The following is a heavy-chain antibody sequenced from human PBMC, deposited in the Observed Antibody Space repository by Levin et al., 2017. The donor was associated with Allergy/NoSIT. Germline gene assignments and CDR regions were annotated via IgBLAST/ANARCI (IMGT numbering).Heavy chain of an antibody. CDR2: ISTYNGHT. J-gene: IGHJ5*02. CDR3: AGDRVTLVQGEFDP. CDR1: GYTFTMFG. Sequence: ASVKVSCKASGYTFTMFGINWVRQAPGQGLEWMGWISTYNGHTKYAEKLQGRLTMTTDTSTTTAYMEMRSLRSDDTAVYYCAGDRVTLVQGEFDPWGQGTLVTVSS. V-gene: IGHV1-18*01. D-gene: IGHD3-10*01.